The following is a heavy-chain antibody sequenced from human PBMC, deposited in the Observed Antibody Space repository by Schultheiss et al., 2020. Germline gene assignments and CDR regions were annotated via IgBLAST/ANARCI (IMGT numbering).Heavy chain of an antibody. V-gene: IGHV4-61*08. D-gene: IGHD6-13*01. J-gene: IGHJ4*02. Sequence: SQTLSLTCTVSGGSISSGGYYWSWIRQHPGKGLEWIGYIYYSGSTNYNPSLKSRVTISVDTSKKQFSLKLSSVTAADTAVYYCACVRIAAAGPSSGQFDYWGQGTLVNVSS. CDR1: GGSISSGGYY. CDR2: IYYSGST. CDR3: ACVRIAAAGPSSGQFDY.